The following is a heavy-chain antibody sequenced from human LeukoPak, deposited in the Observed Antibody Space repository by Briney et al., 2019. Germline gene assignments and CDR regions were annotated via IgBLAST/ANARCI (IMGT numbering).Heavy chain of an antibody. Sequence: SETLSLTCTVSGGSISSSSYYWGWIRQPPGKGLEWIGSIYYSGSTYYNPSLKSRVTISVDTSKNQFSLKLSSVTAADTAVYYCARDLPNADGIWGQGTMVTVSS. D-gene: IGHD2-2*01. V-gene: IGHV4-39*07. J-gene: IGHJ3*02. CDR1: GGSISSSSYY. CDR2: IYYSGST. CDR3: ARDLPNADGI.